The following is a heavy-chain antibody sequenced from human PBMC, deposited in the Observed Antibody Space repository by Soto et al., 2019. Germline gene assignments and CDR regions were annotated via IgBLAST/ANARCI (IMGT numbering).Heavy chain of an antibody. J-gene: IGHJ4*02. CDR3: AGGSNPLYYYDR. Sequence: PGGSLRLSCAASGLTFSNYGMHWVRQAPGKGLEWVAHISYDGSNEHYVDSVKGRFTISRDNSKNTLYLQMNNLRAEDTAVYYCAGGSNPLYYYDRWGQGTLVTVSS. V-gene: IGHV3-30*03. CDR2: ISYDGSNE. CDR1: GLTFSNYG. D-gene: IGHD3-22*01.